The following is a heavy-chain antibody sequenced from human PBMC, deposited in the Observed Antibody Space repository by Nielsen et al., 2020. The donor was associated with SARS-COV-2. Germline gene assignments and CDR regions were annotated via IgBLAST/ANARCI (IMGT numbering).Heavy chain of an antibody. J-gene: IGHJ1*01. CDR2: INWNGGST. V-gene: IGHV3-20*04. D-gene: IGHD1-14*01. Sequence: GGSLRLSCAAFGFTFDDYGMSWVRQAPGKGLEWVSGINWNGGSTGYADSVKGRFTISRDNAKNSLYLQMNSLRAEDTALYYCARDMRSAAGNLEYFQHWGQGTLVTVSS. CDR3: ARDMRSAAGNLEYFQH. CDR1: GFTFDDYG.